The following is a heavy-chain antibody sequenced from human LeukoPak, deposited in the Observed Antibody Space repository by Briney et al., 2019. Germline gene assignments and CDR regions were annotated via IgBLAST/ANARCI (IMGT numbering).Heavy chain of an antibody. D-gene: IGHD3-22*01. CDR1: GYTFTDYY. Sequence: GSVKVSCTPSGYTFTDYYVQWVRQAPGQGLEWMGWINPKSGGTNSAQKLQGRVAMTRDTTISTVYMEMSRLTSDDTAVYFCSRSSYDTSGYYYIYWGEGTLVTVSS. CDR2: INPKSGGT. V-gene: IGHV1-2*02. CDR3: SRSSYDTSGYYYIY. J-gene: IGHJ4*02.